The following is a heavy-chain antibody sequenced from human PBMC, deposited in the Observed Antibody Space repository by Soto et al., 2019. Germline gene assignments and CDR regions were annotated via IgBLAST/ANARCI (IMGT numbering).Heavy chain of an antibody. Sequence: EVQLLESGGGLVQPGGSLRLSFAASGFTFSSYAMSWVRQAPGKGLEWVAAIICSGGSTYYADSVKGRFTISRDNSKNTLYLQMNSLRAEDTAVYYCASTGDGYFYYFDYWGQGPLVTVSS. CDR2: IICSGGST. D-gene: IGHD5-12*01. CDR3: ASTGDGYFYYFDY. J-gene: IGHJ4*02. V-gene: IGHV3-23*01. CDR1: GFTFSSYA.